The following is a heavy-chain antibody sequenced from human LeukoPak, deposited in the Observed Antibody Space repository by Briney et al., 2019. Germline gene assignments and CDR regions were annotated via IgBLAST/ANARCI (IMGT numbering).Heavy chain of an antibody. CDR1: GGSISSYY. D-gene: IGHD3-22*01. Sequence: SETLSLTCTVSGGSISSYYWSWIRQPPGKGLEWIGYIYYSGSTNYNPSLKSRVTVSLDTSKNQFSLRLSSVTAADTAVYYCARYYDSSGYAFDFWGQGTLVTVSS. J-gene: IGHJ4*02. CDR3: ARYYDSSGYAFDF. V-gene: IGHV4-59*01. CDR2: IYYSGST.